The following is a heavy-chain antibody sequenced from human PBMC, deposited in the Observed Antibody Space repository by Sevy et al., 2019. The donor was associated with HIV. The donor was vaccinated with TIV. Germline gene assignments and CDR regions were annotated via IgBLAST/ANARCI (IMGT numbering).Heavy chain of an antibody. CDR2: IYYSGST. Sequence: SETLSLTCTVSGGSVSSGSYHWSWIRQPLGKGLECIGYIYYSGSTNYNPSLKSRVTISVDPSKNQFSLKLSSVTAADTAVYYCARRGGLVDGGMDVWGQWTTVTVSS. CDR3: ARRGGLVDGGMDV. J-gene: IGHJ6*02. D-gene: IGHD2-8*02. V-gene: IGHV4-61*01. CDR1: GGSVSSGSYH.